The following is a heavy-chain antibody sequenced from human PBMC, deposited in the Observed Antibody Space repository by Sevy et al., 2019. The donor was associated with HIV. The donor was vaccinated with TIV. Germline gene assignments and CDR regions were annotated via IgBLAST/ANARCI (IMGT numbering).Heavy chain of an antibody. Sequence: ASMKVSCKASGYTFTSYDINWVRQATGQGLEWMGWMNPNSGNTGYAQKFQGRVTMTRNTSITTAYMELSSLRSEDTAVYYCARGRGVLGFGDVWGQGTTVTVSS. J-gene: IGHJ6*02. D-gene: IGHD3-10*01. CDR3: ARGRGVLGFGDV. CDR1: GYTFTSYD. V-gene: IGHV1-8*01. CDR2: MNPNSGNT.